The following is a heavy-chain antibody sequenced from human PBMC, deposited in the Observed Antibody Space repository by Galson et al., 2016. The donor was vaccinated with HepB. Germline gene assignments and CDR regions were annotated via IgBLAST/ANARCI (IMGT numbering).Heavy chain of an antibody. CDR1: GVTFSGHG. V-gene: IGHV3-30*02. CDR2: IAYDGRAN. Sequence: SLRLSCAASGVTFSGHGMHWVRQPPGKGLQWVAVIAYDGRANYYADSVKGRFTISRDNSKNMMYLQMDSLRTEDTAVYYCAKETTQYISGWGFDYWGQGTLVTVSS. D-gene: IGHD6-19*01. CDR3: AKETTQYISGWGFDY. J-gene: IGHJ4*02.